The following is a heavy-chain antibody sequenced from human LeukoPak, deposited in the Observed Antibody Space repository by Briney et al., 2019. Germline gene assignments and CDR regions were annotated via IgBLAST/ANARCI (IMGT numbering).Heavy chain of an antibody. CDR3: ARDRGWFGESPDAFDI. CDR2: ISSSSSYI. CDR1: GFTFTSYS. V-gene: IGHV3-21*01. J-gene: IGHJ3*02. D-gene: IGHD3-10*01. Sequence: GGSLRLSCAASGFTFTSYSMNWVRQAPGKGLEWVSSISSSSSYIYYADSVKGRFTISRDNAKNSLYLQMNSLRAEDTAVYYCARDRGWFGESPDAFDIWGQGTMVTVSS.